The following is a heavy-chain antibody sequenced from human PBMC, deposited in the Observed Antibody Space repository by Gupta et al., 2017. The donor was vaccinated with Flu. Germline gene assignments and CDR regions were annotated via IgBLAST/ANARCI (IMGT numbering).Heavy chain of an antibody. Sequence: QVQLQESYPGLVKPSETLSLTCTVSGGSFSGYYWSWIRQSPGKGLEWIGYVYYTGRTNYNPSFKSRVTMSVDTSKNQFSLKLSAVTAADTAIYYCARSYGNFFSRFDFWGQGALVTVSS. CDR1: GGSFSGYY. CDR3: ARSYGNFFSRFDF. J-gene: IGHJ4*02. CDR2: VYYTGRT. V-gene: IGHV4-59*01. D-gene: IGHD4-17*01.